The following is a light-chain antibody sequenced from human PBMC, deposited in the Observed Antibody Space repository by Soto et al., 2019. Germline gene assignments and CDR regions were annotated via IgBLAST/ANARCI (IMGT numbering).Light chain of an antibody. CDR3: AAWDDSLNGAV. CDR2: SNN. Sequence: QSVLTQPPSASGTPGQRVTISCSGSSSNIGSNTVNWYQLLPGTAPKLLIYSNNQRPSGVPDRFSGSKSGTSASLAISGLQSEDEADYYCAAWDDSLNGAVFGGGTKLTVL. V-gene: IGLV1-44*01. J-gene: IGLJ7*01. CDR1: SSNIGSNT.